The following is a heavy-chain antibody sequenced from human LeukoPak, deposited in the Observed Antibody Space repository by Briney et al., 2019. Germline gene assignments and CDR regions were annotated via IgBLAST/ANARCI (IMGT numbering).Heavy chain of an antibody. CDR2: ISGYSGNT. V-gene: IGHV1-18*01. Sequence: ASVKVSCKASGYTFTSYGISWVRQAPGQGLEWMGWISGYSGNTNYAQKFQGRVTMTTDTSTSTAYMGLRSLRSDDTAVYYCAREGYYDSSGAPDYWGQGTLVTVSS. CDR1: GYTFTSYG. J-gene: IGHJ4*02. CDR3: AREGYYDSSGAPDY. D-gene: IGHD3-22*01.